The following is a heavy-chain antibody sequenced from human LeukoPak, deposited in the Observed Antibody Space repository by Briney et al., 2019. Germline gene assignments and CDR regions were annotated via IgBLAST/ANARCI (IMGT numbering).Heavy chain of an antibody. Sequence: SETLSLTCAVYGGSFSGYYWSWIRQPSGKGLEWIGEINHSGSTNYNPSLKSRVTISVDTSKNQFSLKLSSVTAADTAVYYCARGYTPYYYDSSGYYRHGRLFKGWGQGTLVTVSS. D-gene: IGHD3-22*01. J-gene: IGHJ4*02. V-gene: IGHV4-34*01. CDR3: ARGYTPYYYDSSGYYRHGRLFKG. CDR2: INHSGST. CDR1: GGSFSGYY.